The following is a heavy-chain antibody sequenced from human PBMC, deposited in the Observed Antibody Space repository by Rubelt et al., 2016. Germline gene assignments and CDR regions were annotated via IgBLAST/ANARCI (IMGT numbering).Heavy chain of an antibody. CDR1: GYTFTSYA. V-gene: IGHV1-3*01. D-gene: IGHD6-13*01. CDR2: INAGNGNT. Sequence: QVQLVQSGAEVKKPGASVKVSCKASGYTFTSYAMHWVRQAPGQRLEWLGWINAGNGNTKYSQKFQGRVTITRDTSARTAYMELSSLRSEDTAVYYCARGGAAAGTVDYWGQGTLVTVSS. CDR3: ARGGAAAGTVDY. J-gene: IGHJ4*02.